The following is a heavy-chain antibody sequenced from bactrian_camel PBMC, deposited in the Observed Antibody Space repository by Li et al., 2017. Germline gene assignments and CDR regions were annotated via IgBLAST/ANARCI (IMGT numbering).Heavy chain of an antibody. CDR2: IDSDDMDK. D-gene: IGHD1*01. Sequence: HVQLVESGGGLVQPGGSLRLSCAASGLNFNKNRMSWVRHTPAKGLEWVSSIDSDDMDKYYADSVKGRFTISLDDAKSTVYLQMSSLKPEDTGTYYCGYTSMALCAAQTWVRAPESHRPYWGQGTQVTVS. J-gene: IGHJ4*01. CDR3: GYTSMALCAAQTWVRAPESHRPY. V-gene: IGHV3S6*01. CDR1: GLNFNKNR.